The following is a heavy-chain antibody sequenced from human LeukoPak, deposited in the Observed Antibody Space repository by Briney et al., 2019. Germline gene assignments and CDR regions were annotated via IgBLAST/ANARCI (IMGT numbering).Heavy chain of an antibody. D-gene: IGHD6-13*01. V-gene: IGHV3-7*01. CDR3: ARILSSLAAGDSYDY. Sequence: GRSLRLSCAASGFTFSSYWMSWVRQAPGKGLEWVANMKQDGSEKYYVDSVTGRFTISRDNAKNSLYLQMNSLRAEDTAVYYCARILSSLAAGDSYDYWGQGTLVTVSS. CDR1: GFTFSSYW. J-gene: IGHJ4*02. CDR2: MKQDGSEK.